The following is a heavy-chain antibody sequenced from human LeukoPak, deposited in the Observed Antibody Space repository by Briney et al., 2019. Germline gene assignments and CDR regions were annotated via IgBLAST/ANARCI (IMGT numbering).Heavy chain of an antibody. CDR1: GGSISSYY. V-gene: IGHV4-4*07. Sequence: SETLSLTCTVSGGSISSYYWSWIRQPAGKGLEWIGRIYTSGSTNYNPSLKSRVTMSVDTSKNQFSLKLSSVTAADTAVYYCARGIAVAVHDAFDIWGQGTMVTVSS. D-gene: IGHD6-19*01. CDR2: IYTSGST. CDR3: ARGIAVAVHDAFDI. J-gene: IGHJ3*02.